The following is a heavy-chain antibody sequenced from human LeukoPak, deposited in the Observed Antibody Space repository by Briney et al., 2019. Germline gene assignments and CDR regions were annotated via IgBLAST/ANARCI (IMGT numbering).Heavy chain of an antibody. D-gene: IGHD6-19*01. CDR3: ATSGWYLLPGVY. Sequence: SETLSLTCTVSGGSISSSSYYWGWIRQPPGKGLEWIGSIYYSGSTYYNPSLKSRVTISVDTSKNQFSLKLSSVTAADTAVYYCATSGWYLLPGVYWGQGTLVTVSS. CDR1: GGSISSSSYY. V-gene: IGHV4-39*01. J-gene: IGHJ4*02. CDR2: IYYSGST.